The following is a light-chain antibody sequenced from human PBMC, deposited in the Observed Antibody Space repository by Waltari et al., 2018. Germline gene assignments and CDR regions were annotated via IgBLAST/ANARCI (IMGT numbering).Light chain of an antibody. V-gene: IGLV1-47*01. CDR3: SAYTTSITLV. CDR1: SSDIGSND. J-gene: IGLJ2*01. CDR2: RND. Sequence: QSMLTQPPSASGTPGQRVTISCSGSSSDIGSNDVYWDKQLPGTAPKLLSFRNDQRPSGVPDRFSGSKSVNTASLTISALQAEDEADYYCSAYTTSITLVFGGGTKVTVL.